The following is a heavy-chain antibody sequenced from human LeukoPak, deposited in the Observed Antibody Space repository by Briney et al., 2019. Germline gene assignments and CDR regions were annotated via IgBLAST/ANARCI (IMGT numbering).Heavy chain of an antibody. J-gene: IGHJ4*02. Sequence: SETLSLTCTVSGGSISSSSYYWGWIRQPAGKGLEWIGRIYTSGSTNYNPSLKSRVTMSVDTSKNQFSLNLSSVTAADTAVYYCARDVVAAAGSWDYWGQGTLVTVSS. V-gene: IGHV4-61*02. D-gene: IGHD6-13*01. CDR1: GGSISSSSYY. CDR2: IYTSGST. CDR3: ARDVVAAAGSWDY.